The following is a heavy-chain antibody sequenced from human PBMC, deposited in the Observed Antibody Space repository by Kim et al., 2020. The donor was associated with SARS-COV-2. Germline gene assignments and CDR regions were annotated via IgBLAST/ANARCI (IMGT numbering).Heavy chain of an antibody. CDR3: ARDRCSSTSCYYTSSGAFDY. V-gene: IGHV1-69*13. CDR1: GGTFSSYA. J-gene: IGHJ4*02. CDR2: IIPIFGTA. Sequence: SVKVSCKASGGTFSSYAISWVRQAPGQGLEWMGGIIPIFGTANYAQKFQGRVTITADESTSTAYMELSSLRSEDTAVYYCARDRCSSTSCYYTSSGAFDYWGQGTLVTVSS. D-gene: IGHD2-2*01.